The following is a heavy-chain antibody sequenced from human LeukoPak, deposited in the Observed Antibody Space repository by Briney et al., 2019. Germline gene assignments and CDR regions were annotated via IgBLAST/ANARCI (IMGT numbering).Heavy chain of an antibody. CDR3: ARDGTYSSSGADAFDI. Sequence: SETLSLTCTVSGGSISSYYWSWIRQPPGKGLEWIGYIYYSGSTNYNPSLKSRVTISVDTSKNQFSLKLSSVTAADTAVYYCARDGTYSSSGADAFDIWGQGTMVTVSS. V-gene: IGHV4-59*01. J-gene: IGHJ3*02. CDR1: GGSISSYY. D-gene: IGHD6-6*01. CDR2: IYYSGST.